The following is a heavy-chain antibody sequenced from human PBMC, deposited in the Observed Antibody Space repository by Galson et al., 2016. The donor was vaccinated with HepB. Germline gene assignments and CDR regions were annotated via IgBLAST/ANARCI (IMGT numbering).Heavy chain of an antibody. D-gene: IGHD2-15*01. CDR1: GYTFTFFD. J-gene: IGHJ6*02. V-gene: IGHV1-8*01. CDR2: MNPKSGNT. Sequence: SVKVSCKASGYTFTFFDINWVRQASGQGLEWMGWMNPKSGNTGYGQNFQGRVTMTRDTSKNTAYMELSSLRFDDTAVYYCARATGYCSGGRCFYDGLDVWGQGTTVTVSS. CDR3: ARATGYCSGGRCFYDGLDV.